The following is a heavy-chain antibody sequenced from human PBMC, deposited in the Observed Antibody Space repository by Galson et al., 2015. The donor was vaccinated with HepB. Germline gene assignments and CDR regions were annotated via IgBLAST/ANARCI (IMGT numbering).Heavy chain of an antibody. CDR3: ARDITLIELSKIHAFDI. D-gene: IGHD3-22*01. J-gene: IGHJ3*02. CDR1: GYTFTHYY. Sequence: SVKVSCKASGYTFTHYYMHWVRQAPGQGLEWMGIISPSGGSTSYAQKFQGRVTMTRDTSTSTAYMELSSLRSEDTAVYYCARDITLIELSKIHAFDIWGQGTMVTVSS. V-gene: IGHV1-46*03. CDR2: ISPSGGST.